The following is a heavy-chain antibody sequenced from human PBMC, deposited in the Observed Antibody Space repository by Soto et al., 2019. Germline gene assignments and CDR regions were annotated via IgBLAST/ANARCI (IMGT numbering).Heavy chain of an antibody. CDR2: IIPFFGTA. D-gene: IGHD4-17*01. CDR3: AKSAPMDAGDKYYYDF. V-gene: IGHV1-69*13. J-gene: IGHJ4*02. CDR1: GGTFSTFG. Sequence: SVKVSCKASGGTFSTFGISWVRQAPGQGLEWMGGIIPFFGTARYSQKFEDRTTITADESTNTVYMDLRSLTSEDTAIYYCAKSAPMDAGDKYYYDFWGQGALVTVSS.